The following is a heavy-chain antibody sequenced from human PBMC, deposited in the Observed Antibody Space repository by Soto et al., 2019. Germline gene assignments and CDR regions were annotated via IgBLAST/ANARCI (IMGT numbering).Heavy chain of an antibody. CDR2: TRNKANSYTT. CDR3: ARRGYCGSTSCHSDYYGMDV. D-gene: IGHD2-2*01. J-gene: IGHJ6*02. V-gene: IGHV3-72*01. Sequence: EVQLVESGGGLVQPGGSLRLSCAASGFTFSDHYMDWVRQAPGKGLEWVGRTRNKANSYTTEYAASVKGRFNISRDDSKNALYLQMNSLNTEDTAVYYCARRGYCGSTSCHSDYYGMDVWGQGTTVTVSS. CDR1: GFTFSDHY.